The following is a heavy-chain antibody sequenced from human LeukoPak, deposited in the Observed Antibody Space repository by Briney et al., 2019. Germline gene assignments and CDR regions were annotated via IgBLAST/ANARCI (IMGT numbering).Heavy chain of an antibody. CDR2: ISGSGNTI. D-gene: IGHD2-15*01. CDR1: GFTFSNCY. CDR3: ARGYYSGYFGH. Sequence: GGSLRLSCAASGFTFSNCYMSWIRQAPGKGLEWVSYISGSGNTITYAESVKGRFTISRDNAKNSLYLQMNSLRVEDTAVYYCARGYYSGYFGHWGQGTLVTVSS. J-gene: IGHJ4*02. V-gene: IGHV3-11*04.